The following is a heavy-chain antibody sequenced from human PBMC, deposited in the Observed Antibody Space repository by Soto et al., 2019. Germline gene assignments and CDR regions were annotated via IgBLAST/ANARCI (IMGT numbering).Heavy chain of an antibody. CDR2: TRKKVNSYTT. D-gene: IGHD2-21*01. Sequence: EVQLVESGGGLVQPGGSLRLSCAASGFTFSDYYMDWVRQAPGKGLEWVGRTRKKVNSYTTEYAASVKGRFTISRDDSKNSLYLKMNSLKSEDTAVYFCTRVRGESYFDYWGQGTLVTVSS. J-gene: IGHJ4*02. CDR3: TRVRGESYFDY. CDR1: GFTFSDYY. V-gene: IGHV3-72*01.